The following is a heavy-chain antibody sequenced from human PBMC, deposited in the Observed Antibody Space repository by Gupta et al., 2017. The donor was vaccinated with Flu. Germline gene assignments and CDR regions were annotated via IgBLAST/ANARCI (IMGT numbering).Heavy chain of an antibody. D-gene: IGHD1-7*01. J-gene: IGHJ4*02. CDR1: GFSFGDYP. CDR2: IGIKTSGETP. V-gene: IGHV3-49*03. CDR3: TRGDDGNWNYYY. Sequence: EVQLEESGGGLVQPGRSLRLSCSTSGFSFGDYPVSWFRQAPGKGLEWVGFIGIKTSGETPEDAAAVKGRFTISRDDYKKIAYLKMESMTTEDTAVYYCTRGDDGNWNYYYGCQGTLVTVYS.